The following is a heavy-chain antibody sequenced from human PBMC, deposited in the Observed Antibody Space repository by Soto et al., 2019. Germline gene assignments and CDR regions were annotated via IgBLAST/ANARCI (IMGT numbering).Heavy chain of an antibody. CDR1: GGSFRGYY. CDR2: INHSGST. V-gene: IGHV4-34*01. J-gene: IGHJ1*01. CDR3: ASRPLGYCSGGSCNDFQH. D-gene: IGHD2-15*01. Sequence: QVQLQQWGAGLLKPSETLSLTCAVYGGSFRGYYWSWIRQPPGKGLEWIGEINHSGSTNYNPSLKSRVTISVDTSKNQFSLKLSSVTAADTAVYYCASRPLGYCSGGSCNDFQHWGQGTLVTVSS.